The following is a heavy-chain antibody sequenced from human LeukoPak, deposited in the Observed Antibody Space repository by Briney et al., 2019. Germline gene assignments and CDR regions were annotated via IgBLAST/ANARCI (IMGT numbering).Heavy chain of an antibody. J-gene: IGHJ4*02. D-gene: IGHD5-12*01. CDR3: ARDWTYSGSHGSFDY. CDR2: IYHTGST. CDR1: GYSISSGYY. Sequence: PSETLSLTCTVSGYSISSGYYWGWIRQPPGKGLEWIGSIYHTGSTYYNPSLKSRVTISVDTSKNLFSLKLSSVTAADTAVYYCARDWTYSGSHGSFDYWGQGTLVTVSS. V-gene: IGHV4-38-2*02.